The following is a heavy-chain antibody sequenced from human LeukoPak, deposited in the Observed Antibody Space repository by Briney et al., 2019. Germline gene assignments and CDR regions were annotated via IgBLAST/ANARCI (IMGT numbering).Heavy chain of an antibody. Sequence: GGSLRLSCAASGFTFSTYAMSWVRQAPGKGLEWISDISGSGYNTHYADPVKGRFTISRDNSKNTLYLQMNNLRAEDTAVYYCARDRRYFDTGGLGGPDYWGQGTLVTVSS. CDR2: ISGSGYNT. CDR3: ARDRRYFDTGGLGGPDY. CDR1: GFTFSTYA. D-gene: IGHD2-8*02. V-gene: IGHV3-23*01. J-gene: IGHJ4*02.